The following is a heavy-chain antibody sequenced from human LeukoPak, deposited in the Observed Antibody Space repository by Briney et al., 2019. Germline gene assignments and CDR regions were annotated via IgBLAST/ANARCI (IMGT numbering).Heavy chain of an antibody. CDR3: ASRPRISDTAMAYY. J-gene: IGHJ4*02. Sequence: PGGSLRLSCAASGFTFSSYGMHWVRQAPGKGLEWVAFIRYDGSNKYYADSVKGRFTISRDNAKNSLYLQMNSLRAEDTAVYYCASRPRISDTAMAYYWGQGTLVTVSS. CDR1: GFTFSSYG. V-gene: IGHV3-30*02. CDR2: IRYDGSNK. D-gene: IGHD5-18*01.